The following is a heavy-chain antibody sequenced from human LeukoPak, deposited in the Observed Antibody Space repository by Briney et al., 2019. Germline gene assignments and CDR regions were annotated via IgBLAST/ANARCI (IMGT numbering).Heavy chain of an antibody. V-gene: IGHV3-30*02. CDR3: AKMSGFYYYMDV. J-gene: IGHJ6*03. Sequence: SGGSLRLSCAASGFTFSSHGMHWVRQAPGKGLEWVTFIRSDGINKYYADSVKGRFTLSRDNSKNTLYLQMNSLRAEDTAVYYCAKMSGFYYYMDVWGKGTTVTVSS. CDR1: GFTFSSHG. CDR2: IRSDGINK.